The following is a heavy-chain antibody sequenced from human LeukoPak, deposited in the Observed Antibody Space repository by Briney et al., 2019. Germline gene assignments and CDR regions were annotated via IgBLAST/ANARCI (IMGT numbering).Heavy chain of an antibody. V-gene: IGHV3-21*01. Sequence: GGSLGLSCAASGFTFTSYTMNWVRQAPGKGLEWVSSISSSSSYIYYTDSVKGRFTISRDNAKNSLYLQMNSLRAEDTAVYYCVRDQPIDGDLDYWGQGTLATVSS. CDR1: GFTFTSYT. J-gene: IGHJ4*02. CDR2: ISSSSSYI. D-gene: IGHD3-10*01. CDR3: VRDQPIDGDLDY.